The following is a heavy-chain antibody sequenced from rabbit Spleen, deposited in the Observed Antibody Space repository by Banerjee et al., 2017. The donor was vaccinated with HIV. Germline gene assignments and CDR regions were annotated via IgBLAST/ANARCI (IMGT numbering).Heavy chain of an antibody. J-gene: IGHJ4*01. CDR1: GFSFSTTYY. CDR2: IASGDGST. CDR3: ARDLAAWNSGSYAFNL. Sequence: QSLEESGGDLVKPEGSLTLTCTASGFSFSTTYYIYWVRQAPGKGLEWIACIASGDGSTYYANWAKGRFTISKTSSTTVTLQMTSLTVADTATYFCARDLAAWNSGSYAFNLWGPGTLVTVS. V-gene: IGHV1S40*01. D-gene: IGHD1-1*01.